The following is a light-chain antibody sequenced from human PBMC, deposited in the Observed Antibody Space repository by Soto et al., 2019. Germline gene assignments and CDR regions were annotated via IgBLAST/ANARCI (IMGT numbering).Light chain of an antibody. J-gene: IGKJ3*01. V-gene: IGKV3-20*01. CDR2: GAS. CDR3: HNYGRSPIFT. Sequence: VVLTQSPATLSLSPGEPATLSCRASRDVYINALAWYQQKPGRTPTLLIYGASTRATGIPDRFSATGSGTEFSLTISSLEPEDFAVYYCHNYGRSPIFTSGPGTTVEIK. CDR1: RDVYINA.